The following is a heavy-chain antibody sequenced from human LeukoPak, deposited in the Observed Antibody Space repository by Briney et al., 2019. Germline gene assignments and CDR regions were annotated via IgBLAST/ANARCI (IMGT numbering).Heavy chain of an antibody. Sequence: SETLSLTCAVSGGSISSSNWWSWVRQPPGKGLEWIGEIYHSGSTNYNPSLKSRVTISVDKSKNQFSLKLSSVTAADTAVYYCARGLSSHYYYYGMDVWGQGTTVTVPS. V-gene: IGHV4-4*02. CDR3: ARGLSSHYYYYGMDV. D-gene: IGHD6-6*01. J-gene: IGHJ6*02. CDR2: IYHSGST. CDR1: GGSISSSNW.